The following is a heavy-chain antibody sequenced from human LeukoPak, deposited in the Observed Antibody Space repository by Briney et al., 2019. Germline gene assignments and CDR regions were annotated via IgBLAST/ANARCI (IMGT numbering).Heavy chain of an antibody. D-gene: IGHD6-13*01. Sequence: SETLSLTCTVSGGSISSSSYYWGWIRQPPGKGLEWIGSIYYSGSTYYNPSLKSRVTISVDTSKNQFSLKLSSVTAADTAVYYCAGHVIVSSWRRGWFDPWGQGALVTVSS. CDR3: AGHVIVSSWRRGWFDP. CDR1: GGSISSSSYY. J-gene: IGHJ5*02. V-gene: IGHV4-39*01. CDR2: IYYSGST.